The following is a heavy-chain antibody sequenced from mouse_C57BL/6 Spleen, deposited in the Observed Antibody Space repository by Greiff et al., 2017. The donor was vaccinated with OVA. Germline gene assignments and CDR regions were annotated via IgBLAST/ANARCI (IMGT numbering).Heavy chain of an antibody. D-gene: IGHD1-1*02. Sequence: DVKLVESGGDLVKPGGSLKLSCAASGFTFSSYGMSWVRQTPDKRLEWVATISSGGSYTYYPDSVKGRFTISRDNAKNTLYLQMSSLKSEDTAMYYCARHEDYDYAMDYWGQGTSVTVSS. V-gene: IGHV5-6*02. CDR1: GFTFSSYG. J-gene: IGHJ4*01. CDR2: ISSGGSYT. CDR3: ARHEDYDYAMDY.